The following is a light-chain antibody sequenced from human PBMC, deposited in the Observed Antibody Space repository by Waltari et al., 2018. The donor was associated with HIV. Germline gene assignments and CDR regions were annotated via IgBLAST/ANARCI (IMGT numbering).Light chain of an antibody. Sequence: SCRVSQSVSSSYLAWYQQKPGQAPRLLISGASSRATGIPDRFSGSGSGTDFTLTISRLEPEDFALYFCQQYAYSPWTFGQGTKVEIK. J-gene: IGKJ1*01. CDR2: GAS. CDR3: QQYAYSPWT. V-gene: IGKV3-20*01. CDR1: QSVSSSY.